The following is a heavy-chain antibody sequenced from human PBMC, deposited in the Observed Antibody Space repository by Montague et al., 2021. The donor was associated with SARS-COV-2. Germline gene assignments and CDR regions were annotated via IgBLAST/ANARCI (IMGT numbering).Heavy chain of an antibody. J-gene: IGHJ4*02. V-gene: IGHV4-34*01. D-gene: IGHD1-1*01. CDR3: ARGAPGY. CDR1: GGSFSDYH. CDR2: INYGGST. Sequence: ETLSLICAVYGGSFSDYHWTWIRQSPGGGLEWIGQINYGGSTKYNPSLRSRVTISIDTSKNQFSLRLTSVTAADTAVYYCARGAPGYWGQGTLVTVSS.